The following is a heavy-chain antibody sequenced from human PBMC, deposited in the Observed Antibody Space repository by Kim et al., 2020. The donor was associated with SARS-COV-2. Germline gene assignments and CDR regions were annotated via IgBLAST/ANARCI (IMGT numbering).Heavy chain of an antibody. CDR1: GFPFSRHW. D-gene: IGHD3-3*01. V-gene: IGHV3-7*03. CDR3: ARDSEWTWAR. J-gene: IGHJ4*02. Sequence: GGSLRLSCVGSGFPFSRHWMSWIRQAPGKGLEWVANIKEDGTKKAYVDSVKGRFTISRDNAQNSLYLQINSLRAEDTAVYYCARDSEWTWARWGQGTLVT. CDR2: IKEDGTKK.